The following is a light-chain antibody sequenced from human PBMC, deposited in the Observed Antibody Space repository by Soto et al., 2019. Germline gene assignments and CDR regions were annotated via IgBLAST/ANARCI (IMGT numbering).Light chain of an antibody. CDR2: EVT. V-gene: IGLV2-14*01. Sequence: QSALTQPASVSGSLGQSITISCTGTSSDVGGYNYVSWYQHHPGKDPKVVIFEVTKRPSGVSSRFSGSKSGNTASLTVSGRQAEDEGDYYCSSFTSSSTVLFGGGTTLTVL. J-gene: IGLJ2*01. CDR1: SSDVGGYNY. CDR3: SSFTSSSTVL.